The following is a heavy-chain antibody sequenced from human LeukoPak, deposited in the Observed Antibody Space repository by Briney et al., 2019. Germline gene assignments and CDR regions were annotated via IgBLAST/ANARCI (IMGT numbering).Heavy chain of an antibody. J-gene: IGHJ1*01. Sequence: SETLSLTCAVCGGSFSGYYWSWIRQPPGKGLEWIGEINHSGSTNYNPSLKSRVTISVDTSKNQFSLKLSSVTAADTAVYYCARRRHYYYDSSGYYQHWGQGTLVTVSS. CDR1: GGSFSGYY. V-gene: IGHV4-34*01. D-gene: IGHD3-22*01. CDR2: INHSGST. CDR3: ARRRHYYYDSSGYYQH.